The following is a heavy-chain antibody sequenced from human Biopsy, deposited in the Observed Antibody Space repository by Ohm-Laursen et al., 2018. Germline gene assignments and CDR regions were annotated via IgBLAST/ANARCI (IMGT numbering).Heavy chain of an antibody. CDR3: ARDRGFYSDRTVPGYFDL. V-gene: IGHV4-59*01. D-gene: IGHD3-22*01. CDR2: VSYTGST. J-gene: IGHJ2*01. Sequence: GTLSLTCTVSRGSISSYYWSWIRQPPGKGLEWIGYVSYTGSTDYNPSLQSRVTISVDTSKNHFSLRLRSVTPADTAMYYCARDRGFYSDRTVPGYFDLWGRGTLVTVSS. CDR1: RGSISSYY.